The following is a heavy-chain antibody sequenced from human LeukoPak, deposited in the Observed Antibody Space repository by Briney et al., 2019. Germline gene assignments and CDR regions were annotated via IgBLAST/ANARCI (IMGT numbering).Heavy chain of an antibody. Sequence: GGSLRLSCAASGFTFSSYGMHWVRQAPGKGLEWVAVISYDGSNQYYADSVKGRFTISRDSSKNTLYLQMNSLRAEDTAVYYCAKDKGGGYGNDGFDIWGRGTMVTVSS. D-gene: IGHD3-16*01. CDR3: AKDKGGGYGNDGFDI. V-gene: IGHV3-30*18. CDR1: GFTFSSYG. J-gene: IGHJ3*02. CDR2: ISYDGSNQ.